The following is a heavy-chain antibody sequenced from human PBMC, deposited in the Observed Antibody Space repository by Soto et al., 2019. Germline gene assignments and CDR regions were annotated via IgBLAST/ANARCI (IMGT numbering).Heavy chain of an antibody. CDR1: GFTFSSYA. Sequence: GGSLRLSCAASGFTFSSYAMHWVRQAPGKGLEWVAVISYDGSNKYYADSVKGRFTISRDNSKNTLYLQMNSLRAEDTAVYYCARGGSGWSIAARLDAFDIWGQGTMVTVSS. V-gene: IGHV3-30*04. J-gene: IGHJ3*02. D-gene: IGHD6-6*01. CDR3: ARGGSGWSIAARLDAFDI. CDR2: ISYDGSNK.